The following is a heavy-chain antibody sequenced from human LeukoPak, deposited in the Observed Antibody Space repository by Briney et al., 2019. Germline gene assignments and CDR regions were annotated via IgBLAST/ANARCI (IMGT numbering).Heavy chain of an antibody. CDR2: ISSSSSTI. J-gene: IGHJ6*02. V-gene: IGHV3-48*01. D-gene: IGHD4-17*01. CDR3: ASSFGTVYYYYYGMDV. Sequence: GGSLRLSCTASGFTFSSYAMSWVRQAPGKGLEWVSYISSSSSTIYYADSVKGRFTISRDNAKNSLYLQMNSLRAEDTAVYYCASSFGTVYYYYYGMDVWGQGTTVTVSS. CDR1: GFTFSSYA.